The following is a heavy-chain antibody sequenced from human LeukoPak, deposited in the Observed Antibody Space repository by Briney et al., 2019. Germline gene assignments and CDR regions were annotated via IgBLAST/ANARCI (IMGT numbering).Heavy chain of an antibody. J-gene: IGHJ4*02. Sequence: GGSLRLPCAASGFTFSSHSMNWVRQAPGKGLEWVSSISGSSSYIYYADSVKGRFTISRDNAKNSLYLQMNSLRGEDTAVYYCARDREEYCSGGSCSSFDYWGQGILVTVSS. CDR3: ARDREEYCSGGSCSSFDY. V-gene: IGHV3-21*06. CDR2: ISGSSSYI. D-gene: IGHD2-15*01. CDR1: GFTFSSHS.